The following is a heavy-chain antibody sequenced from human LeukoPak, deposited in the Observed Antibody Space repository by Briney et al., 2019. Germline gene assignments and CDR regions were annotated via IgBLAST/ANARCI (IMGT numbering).Heavy chain of an antibody. D-gene: IGHD5-18*01. J-gene: IGHJ4*02. V-gene: IGHV1-18*01. Sequence: ASVKVSCKASGGTFSSYAISWVRQAPGQGLEWMGWISAYNGNTNYAQKLQGRVTMTTDTSTSTAYMELSSLRSEDTAVYYCARVMGRPHGYSYGYPGIAVDYWGQGTLVTVSS. CDR2: ISAYNGNT. CDR1: GGTFSSYA. CDR3: ARVMGRPHGYSYGYPGIAVDY.